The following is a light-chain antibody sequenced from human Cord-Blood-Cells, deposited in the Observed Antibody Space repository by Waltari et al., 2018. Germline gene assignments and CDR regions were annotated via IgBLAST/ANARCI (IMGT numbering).Light chain of an antibody. CDR1: QSISSW. J-gene: IGKJ1*01. V-gene: IGKV1-5*03. Sequence: DIQMTQSPSTLPASVGDRVTITCRASQSISSWLAWYQQKPGKAPKLLIYKASSLESGVPSRFSGSGSGTEFTLTISSLQPDDFATYYCQQYNSYSPWTFGQGTKVVIK. CDR2: KAS. CDR3: QQYNSYSPWT.